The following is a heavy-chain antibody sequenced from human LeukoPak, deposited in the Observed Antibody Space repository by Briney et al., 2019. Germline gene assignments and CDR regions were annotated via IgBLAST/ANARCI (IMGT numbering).Heavy chain of an antibody. Sequence: GGSLRLSCAASGFAFSSYGMHWVRQAPGKGLEWVAIIWHDGTNIYYTDSVKGRFTISRDNSKNMLYLQMNSLRVEDTAMYYCARMAATALDYWGQGTLVTVSS. CDR2: IWHDGTNI. J-gene: IGHJ4*02. CDR1: GFAFSSYG. D-gene: IGHD6-13*01. CDR3: ARMAATALDY. V-gene: IGHV3-33*01.